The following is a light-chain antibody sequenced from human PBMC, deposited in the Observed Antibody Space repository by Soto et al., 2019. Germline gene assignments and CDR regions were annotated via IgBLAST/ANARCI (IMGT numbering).Light chain of an antibody. CDR2: GNI. CDR1: SSNIGAGYD. CDR3: QSYESSRSGWV. Sequence: QSVLTQPPSVSGAPGQRVTISCTGSSSNIGAGYDVHWYQQLPGTAPQLLIYGNINRPSGVPDRFSGSKSDTSASLAITGRQAEEEADYYCQSYESSRSGWVFGGGTKLTVL. V-gene: IGLV1-40*01. J-gene: IGLJ3*02.